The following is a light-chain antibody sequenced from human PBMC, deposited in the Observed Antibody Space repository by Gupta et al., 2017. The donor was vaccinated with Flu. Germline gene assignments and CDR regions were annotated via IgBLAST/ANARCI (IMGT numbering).Light chain of an antibody. CDR2: GAS. V-gene: IGKV3-20*01. Sequence: GTLYLSPGERATLSCRARQSVRSRYLAWYQQKPGQAPRLLIYGASSRANGIPDRFSGSGSGTEFTLTISRREPEDFAVYYCQQYGSSPFTFGGGTKVEIK. J-gene: IGKJ4*01. CDR3: QQYGSSPFT. CDR1: QSVRSRY.